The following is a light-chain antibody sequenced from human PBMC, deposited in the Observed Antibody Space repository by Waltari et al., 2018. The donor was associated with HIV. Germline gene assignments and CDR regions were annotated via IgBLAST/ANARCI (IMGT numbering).Light chain of an antibody. J-gene: IGLJ2*01. CDR1: NIGSKN. CDR3: QVWDSTTDHVI. Sequence: SYVVSQPPSESVAPGQTAVITCGGNNIGSKNVQWYHQKPGQAPVLVIYYDFDRPSGIPERLSGSSSGNTATLTIRRVEAGDEADYYCQVWDSTTDHVIFGGGTKLTVL. CDR2: YDF. V-gene: IGLV3-21*04.